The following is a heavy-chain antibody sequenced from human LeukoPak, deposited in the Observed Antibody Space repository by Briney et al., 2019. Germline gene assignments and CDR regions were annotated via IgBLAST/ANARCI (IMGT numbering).Heavy chain of an antibody. CDR1: GFTFSSYA. D-gene: IGHD3-22*01. CDR3: ARDDYYDSSGYRYYYYYYGMDV. V-gene: IGHV3-30-3*01. CDR2: ISYDGSNK. J-gene: IGHJ6*02. Sequence: PGRSLRLSCAASGFTFSSYAMHWVRQAPGKGLEWVAVISYDGSNKYYADSVKGRFTISRDNSKNTLYLQMNSLRAEDTAVYYCARDDYYDSSGYRYYYYYYGMDVWGQGTTVTVSS.